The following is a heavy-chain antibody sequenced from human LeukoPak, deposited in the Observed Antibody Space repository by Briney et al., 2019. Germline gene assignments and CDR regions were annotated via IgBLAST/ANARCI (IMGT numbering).Heavy chain of an antibody. J-gene: IGHJ4*02. Sequence: GGSLRLSCAASGFTFSDYYMSWIRQAPGKGLEWVSAMSGSGDRTYYADSVKGRFTISRDNSKNTLYLQVNSLRAEDTAVYSCAKDRVGALLYFDSWGQGTLVTVSS. CDR2: MSGSGDRT. V-gene: IGHV3-23*01. D-gene: IGHD1-26*01. CDR3: AKDRVGALLYFDS. CDR1: GFTFSDYY.